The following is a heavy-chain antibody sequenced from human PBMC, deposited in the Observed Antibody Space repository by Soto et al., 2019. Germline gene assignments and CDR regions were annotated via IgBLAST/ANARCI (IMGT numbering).Heavy chain of an antibody. V-gene: IGHV3-23*01. Sequence: SLRLSCAASGFTFSSYWMHWLRQAPGKRLVWVSAISGSGGSTYCADSVQGRFTISRDNSRNTLYLQMTRLRADETGGYDGGKDTWDIVVVPAAIPFDSWGQGTLVTVSS. CDR3: GKDTWDIVVVPAAIPFDS. D-gene: IGHD2-2*01. CDR2: ISGSGGST. J-gene: IGHJ4*02. CDR1: GFTFSSYW.